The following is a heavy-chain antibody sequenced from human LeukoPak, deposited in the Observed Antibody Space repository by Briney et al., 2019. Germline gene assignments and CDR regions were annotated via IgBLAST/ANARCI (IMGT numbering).Heavy chain of an antibody. J-gene: IGHJ4*02. D-gene: IGHD5-18*01. CDR3: ARGSDTAVGLY. CDR1: GGSFSGYY. V-gene: IGHV4-34*01. Sequence: SETLSLTCAVYGGSFSGYYWSWIRQPPGKGLEWIGEINHSGSTNYNPSLKSRVSISVDSSKNQFSLKVSSVTAADTAVYYCARGSDTAVGLYWGQGTLVTVSS. CDR2: INHSGST.